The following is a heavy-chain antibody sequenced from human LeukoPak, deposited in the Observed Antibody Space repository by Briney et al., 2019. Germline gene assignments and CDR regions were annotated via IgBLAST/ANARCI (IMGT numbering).Heavy chain of an antibody. V-gene: IGHV3-23*01. CDR1: GFTFSSYA. D-gene: IGHD4-23*01. CDR3: AKWSPFGGNPGY. Sequence: GGSLRLSCAASGFTFSSYAMSWVRQAPGKGLEWVSAINGNGGSTYYADSVKGRFTISRDNSKNTLYLHMNSLRAEDTAVYYCAKWSPFGGNPGYWGQGTLVTVSS. CDR2: INGNGGST. J-gene: IGHJ4*02.